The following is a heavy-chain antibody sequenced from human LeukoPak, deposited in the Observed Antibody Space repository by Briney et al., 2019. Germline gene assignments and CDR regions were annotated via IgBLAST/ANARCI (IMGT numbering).Heavy chain of an antibody. Sequence: PGGSLRLSCAASGFTFSSYGRHWVRQAPGKGLEWVAVIWYDGSNKYYADSVKGRFTISRDNSKNTLYLQMNSLRAEDTAVYYCAKGSLVWWLPPPDYFDYWGQGTLVTVSS. J-gene: IGHJ4*02. CDR1: GFTFSSYG. CDR3: AKGSLVWWLPPPDYFDY. CDR2: IWYDGSNK. D-gene: IGHD5-12*01. V-gene: IGHV3-33*06.